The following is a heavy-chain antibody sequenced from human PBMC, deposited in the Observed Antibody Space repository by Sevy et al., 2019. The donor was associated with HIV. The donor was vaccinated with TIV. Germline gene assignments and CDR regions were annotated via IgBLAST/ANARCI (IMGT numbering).Heavy chain of an antibody. V-gene: IGHV1-2*02. CDR1: GYTFTGYY. CDR3: ARGGPYYYDSTALLNWFDP. J-gene: IGHJ5*02. Sequence: ASVKVSCKASGYTFTGYYMHWVRQAPGQGLEWMGWINPNSGGTNYAQKFQDRVTMTRDTSISTAYMELSRLGSDDTAVYYCARGGPYYYDSTALLNWFDPWGQGTLVTVSS. CDR2: INPNSGGT. D-gene: IGHD3-22*01.